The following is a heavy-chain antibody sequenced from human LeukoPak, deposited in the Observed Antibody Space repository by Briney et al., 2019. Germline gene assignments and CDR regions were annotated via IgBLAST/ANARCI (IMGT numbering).Heavy chain of an antibody. V-gene: IGHV1-69*05. J-gene: IGHJ4*02. Sequence: GASVKVSCNASGGTFSSYAISWVRQAPGQGLEWMGRIIPIFGTANYAQKFQGRVTITTDESTSTAYMELSSLRSEDTAVYYCARDSEIFGVVTPTFDYWGQGTLVTVSS. CDR3: ARDSEIFGVVTPTFDY. CDR2: IIPIFGTA. CDR1: GGTFSSYA. D-gene: IGHD3-3*01.